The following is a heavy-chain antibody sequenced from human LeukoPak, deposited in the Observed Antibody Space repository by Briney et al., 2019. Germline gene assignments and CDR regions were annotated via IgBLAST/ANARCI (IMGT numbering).Heavy chain of an antibody. J-gene: IGHJ4*02. D-gene: IGHD1-26*01. Sequence: GGSLRLSCAASGFTFSSYAMSWVRQAPGKGLEWVSAISGSGGSTYYADSVKGRFTISRDNSKNTLYLQMNSLRAEDTAVYYCAKGRNRWEILSGIDYWGQGTLVTGSS. V-gene: IGHV3-23*01. CDR1: GFTFSSYA. CDR3: AKGRNRWEILSGIDY. CDR2: ISGSGGST.